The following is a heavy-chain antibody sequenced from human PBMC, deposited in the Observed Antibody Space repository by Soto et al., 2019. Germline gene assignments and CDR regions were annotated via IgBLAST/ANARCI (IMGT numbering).Heavy chain of an antibody. J-gene: IGHJ4*02. V-gene: IGHV5-51*01. D-gene: IGHD2-8*01. CDR2: IYPGDSDT. CDR3: GTLDLNGLDN. CDR1: GYTFATHW. Sequence: GESLKISCKGSGYTFATHWIAWVRQMPGKGLEWMGIIYPGDSDTRYSPSFQGQVTISADKSFSTAYLQWSSLKASDTAIYFCGTLDLNGLDNWGPGTPVTVYS.